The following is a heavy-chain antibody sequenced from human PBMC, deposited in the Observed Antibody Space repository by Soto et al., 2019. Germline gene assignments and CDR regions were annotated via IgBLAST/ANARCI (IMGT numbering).Heavy chain of an antibody. CDR2: ISYDGSNK. Sequence: GGSLRLSCAASGFTFSSYGMHWVRQAPGKGLEWVAVISYDGSNKYYADSVKGRFTISRDNSKNTLYLQMNSLRAEDTAVYYCANGGDSSSWYGYYYYYGMDVWGQGTTVTVSS. CDR1: GFTFSSYG. J-gene: IGHJ6*02. D-gene: IGHD6-13*01. V-gene: IGHV3-30*18. CDR3: ANGGDSSSWYGYYYYYGMDV.